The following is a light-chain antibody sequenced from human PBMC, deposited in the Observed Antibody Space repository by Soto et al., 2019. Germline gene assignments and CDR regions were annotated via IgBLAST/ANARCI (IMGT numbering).Light chain of an antibody. CDR1: SSNIGINT. CDR2: GNH. V-gene: IGLV1-44*01. Sequence: VLTQPPSASGTPGQRVTFSCSGISSNIGINTVNWYQQLPGTAPQLLISGNHRRPSGVPDRFSGSKSGTSASLAISGLQSEDEATYFCAAWDVSLKGFVFGTGSKVTVL. CDR3: AAWDVSLKGFV. J-gene: IGLJ1*01.